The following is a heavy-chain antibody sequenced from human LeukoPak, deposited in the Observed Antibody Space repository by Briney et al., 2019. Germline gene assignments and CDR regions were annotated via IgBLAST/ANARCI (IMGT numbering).Heavy chain of an antibody. Sequence: PSETLSLTCAVYGGSFSGYYWSWIRQPPGKGLEWIGEINHSGSTNYNPSLKSRVTISVDTSKNQFSLKLSSVTAADTAVYYCARSLLKIAVAGRRGVAFDIWGQGTMVTVSS. D-gene: IGHD6-19*01. CDR3: ARSLLKIAVAGRRGVAFDI. J-gene: IGHJ3*02. V-gene: IGHV4-34*01. CDR1: GGSFSGYY. CDR2: INHSGST.